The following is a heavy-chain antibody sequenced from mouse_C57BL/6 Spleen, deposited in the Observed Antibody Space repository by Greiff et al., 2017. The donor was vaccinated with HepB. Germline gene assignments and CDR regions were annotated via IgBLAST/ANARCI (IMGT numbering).Heavy chain of an antibody. J-gene: IGHJ4*01. CDR1: GFSLTSYG. CDR3: AKNRGSGSSLYYAMDY. D-gene: IGHD1-1*01. V-gene: IGHV2-5*01. CDR2: IWRGGST. Sequence: VQLQQSGPGLVQPSQSLSITCTVSGFSLTSYGVHWVRQSPGKGLEWLGVIWRGGSTDYNAAFMSRLSITKDNSKSQVFFKMNSLQADDTAIYYCAKNRGSGSSLYYAMDYWGQGTSVTVSS.